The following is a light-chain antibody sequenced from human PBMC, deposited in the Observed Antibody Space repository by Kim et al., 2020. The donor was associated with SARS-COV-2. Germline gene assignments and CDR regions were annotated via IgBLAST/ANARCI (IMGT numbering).Light chain of an antibody. V-gene: IGKV3-15*01. CDR3: QQYKNWPYT. Sequence: VAPGERATLSCRTSQSVSSNLAWYQQKPGQAPRLLIYGAFTRATGIPARFSGSGSGTEFTLTINSLQSEDFAVYYCQQYKNWPYTFGQGTKLEI. J-gene: IGKJ2*01. CDR1: QSVSSN. CDR2: GAF.